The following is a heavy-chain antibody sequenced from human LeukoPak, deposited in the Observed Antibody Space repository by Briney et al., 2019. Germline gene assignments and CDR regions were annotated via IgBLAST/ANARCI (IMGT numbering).Heavy chain of an antibody. D-gene: IGHD4-17*01. CDR1: GGSFSGYY. J-gene: IGHJ5*02. Sequence: SETLSLTCAVYGGSFSGYYWSWIRQPPGKGLEWIGSIYYSGSTYYNPSLKSRVTISVDTSKNQFSLKLSSVTAADTAVYYCARLGDYDNWFDPWGQGTLVTVSS. V-gene: IGHV4-34*01. CDR2: IYYSGST. CDR3: ARLGDYDNWFDP.